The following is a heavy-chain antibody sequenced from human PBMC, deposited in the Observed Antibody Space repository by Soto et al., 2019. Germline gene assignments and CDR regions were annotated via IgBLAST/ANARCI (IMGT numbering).Heavy chain of an antibody. CDR1: GFTFSNYG. CDR3: ARERGQIDS. J-gene: IGHJ4*02. V-gene: IGHV3-33*01. Sequence: QVQLVESGGGVVQPGRSLRLSCAASGFTFSNYGMQWVRQAPGKGLEWVAVIWHDGTNQYYGDSVKRRFTISRDNSNNTLYLQLNSLRAEDTAVYYCARERGQIDSWGQGTLVTVSS. CDR2: IWHDGTNQ.